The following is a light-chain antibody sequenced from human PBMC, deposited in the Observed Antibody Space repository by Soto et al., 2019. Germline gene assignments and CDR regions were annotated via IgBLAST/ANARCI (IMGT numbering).Light chain of an antibody. J-gene: IGLJ3*02. V-gene: IGLV2-14*01. Sequence: QSALTQPASVSGSPGQSITISCTGTDSYIGDNNYVSWYQQYPGRAPKLMIYEVANRPSGVSDRFSGSKSGNTASLTILGLQAEDEADYYCRAYSVTNTLGVFGGGTKLTVL. CDR1: DSYIGDNNY. CDR2: EVA. CDR3: RAYSVTNTLGV.